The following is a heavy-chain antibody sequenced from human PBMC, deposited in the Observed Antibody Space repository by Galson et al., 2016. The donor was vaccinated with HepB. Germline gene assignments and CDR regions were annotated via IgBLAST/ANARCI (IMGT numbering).Heavy chain of an antibody. V-gene: IGHV3-53*01. D-gene: IGHD2-2*02. CDR2: IYSGGST. J-gene: IGHJ1*01. CDR1: GFTVSSNY. Sequence: SLRLSCAASGFTVSSNYMSWVRQAPGKGLEWVSVIYSGGSTFYADSVKGRFTISRDNSKNTLYLQMNSLRAEDTAVYYCARAILSGQIPTLCLWRWGQGTLVTVSS. CDR3: ARAILSGQIPTLCLWR.